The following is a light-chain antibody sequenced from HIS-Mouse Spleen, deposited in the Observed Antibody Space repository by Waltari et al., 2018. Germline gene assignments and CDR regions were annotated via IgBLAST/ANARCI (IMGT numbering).Light chain of an antibody. V-gene: IGLV2-23*01. Sequence: QSALTQPASVSGSPGQSITIPCTGTSSDVGSYNLVSWYQQHPGKAPKLMIYAGSKRPSGVSKRCSGSKAGNTASLTISGLQAEDEADYYCCSYAGSSTSVVFGGGTKLTVL. CDR3: CSYAGSSTSVV. CDR1: SSDVGSYNL. CDR2: AGS. J-gene: IGLJ2*01.